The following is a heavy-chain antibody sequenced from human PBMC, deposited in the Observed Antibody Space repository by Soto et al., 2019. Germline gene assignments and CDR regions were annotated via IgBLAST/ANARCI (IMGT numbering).Heavy chain of an antibody. V-gene: IGHV1-18*01. D-gene: IGHD3-10*01. Sequence: QVQLVQSGAEVKKPGASVKVSCKASGYTFTSYGISWVRQAPGQGLEWMGWISAYNGNTNYAQKLQGRVTMTTDTSTITAYTELRSLRSDDTAVYYCATSRGVGAVIKPYSFDYWGQGTLVTVSS. CDR3: ATSRGVGAVIKPYSFDY. CDR2: ISAYNGNT. CDR1: GYTFTSYG. J-gene: IGHJ4*02.